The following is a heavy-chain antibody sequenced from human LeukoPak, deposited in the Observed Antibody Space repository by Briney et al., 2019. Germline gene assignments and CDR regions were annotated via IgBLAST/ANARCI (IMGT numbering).Heavy chain of an antibody. D-gene: IGHD2-2*01. CDR1: GYTFTGYY. CDR3: ARDDDCSSTSCSYWFDP. V-gene: IGHV1-2*02. J-gene: IGHJ5*02. CDR2: INPNSGGT. Sequence: ASVMVSCKASGYTFTGYYMHWVRQAPGQGLEWMGWINPNSGGTNYAQKFQGRVTMTRDTSISTAYMELSRLRSDDTAVYYCARDDDCSSTSCSYWFDPWGQGTLVTVSS.